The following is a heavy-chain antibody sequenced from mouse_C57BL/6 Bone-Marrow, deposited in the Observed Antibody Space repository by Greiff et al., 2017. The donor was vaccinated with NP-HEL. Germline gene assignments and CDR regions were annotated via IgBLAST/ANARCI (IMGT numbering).Heavy chain of an antibody. V-gene: IGHV1-50*01. Sequence: QVQLQQPGAELVKPGASVKLSCKASGYTFTSYWMQWVKQRPGQGLEWIGEIDPSDSYTNYNQKFKGKATLTVNTSSSTAYMQLSSLTSEDSAVYYCAGITHTCYYAMDYWGQGTSVTGSS. CDR2: IDPSDSYT. J-gene: IGHJ4*01. D-gene: IGHD1-1*01. CDR3: AGITHTCYYAMDY. CDR1: GYTFTSYW.